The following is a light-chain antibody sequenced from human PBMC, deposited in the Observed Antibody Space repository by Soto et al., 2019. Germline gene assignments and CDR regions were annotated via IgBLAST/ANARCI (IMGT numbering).Light chain of an antibody. CDR2: GNS. CDR3: QSYDSSLSGVV. V-gene: IGLV1-40*01. CDR1: SSNIGAGYD. Sequence: QSVLTQPPSVSGAPGQRVTISCTGSSSNIGAGYDVHWYQQLPGTAPKLLILGNSNRPSGVPDRFSGSKSGTSASLAITGLQAEDEADYYCQSYDSSLSGVVFGGGTKVTVL. J-gene: IGLJ2*01.